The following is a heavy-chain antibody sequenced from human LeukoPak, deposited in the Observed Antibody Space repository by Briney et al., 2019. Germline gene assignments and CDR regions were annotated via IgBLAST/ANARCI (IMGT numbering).Heavy chain of an antibody. D-gene: IGHD2-21*02. CDR3: TRDQGVCGGDCYDAFDI. CDR1: GFTFGDYA. Sequence: GGSLRLSCTASGFTFGDYAMSWVRQAPGKGLGWVGFIRSKAYGGTTEYAASVKGRFTISRDDSKSIAYLQMNSLKTEDTAVYYCTRDQGVCGGDCYDAFDIWGQGTMVTVSS. V-gene: IGHV3-49*04. CDR2: IRSKAYGGTT. J-gene: IGHJ3*02.